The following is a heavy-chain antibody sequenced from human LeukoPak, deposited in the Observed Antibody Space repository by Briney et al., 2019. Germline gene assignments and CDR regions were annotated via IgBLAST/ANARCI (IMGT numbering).Heavy chain of an antibody. CDR1: GFTVSSNY. J-gene: IGHJ4*02. CDR3: ARDGYSSGGPYFDY. Sequence: GGSLRPSCAASGFTVSSNYMSWVRQAPGKGLEWVSVIYSGGSTYYADSVKGRFTISRDNSKNTLYLQMNSLRAEDTAVYYCARDGYSSGGPYFDYWGQGTLVTVSS. CDR2: IYSGGST. D-gene: IGHD6-19*01. V-gene: IGHV3-53*01.